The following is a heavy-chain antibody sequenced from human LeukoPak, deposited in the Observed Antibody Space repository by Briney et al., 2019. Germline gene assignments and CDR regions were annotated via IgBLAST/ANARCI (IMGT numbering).Heavy chain of an antibody. V-gene: IGHV4-59*08. J-gene: IGHJ4*02. D-gene: IGHD3-10*01. CDR1: GGSISSYY. CDR2: IYYSGST. Sequence: PSETLSLTCTVSGGSISSYYWSWIRQPPGKGLEWIGYIYYSGSTNYNPSLKSRVTISVDTSKNQFSLKLSSVTAAGTAVYYCASNYYGSGSLDYWSQGNLVTVSS. CDR3: ASNYYGSGSLDY.